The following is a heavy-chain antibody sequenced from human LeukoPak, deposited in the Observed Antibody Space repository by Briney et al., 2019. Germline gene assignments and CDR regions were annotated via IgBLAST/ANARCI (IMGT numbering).Heavy chain of an antibody. CDR1: GFIFSNYA. V-gene: IGHV3-23*01. J-gene: IGHJ4*02. CDR3: AKDKSGSTAYYFDY. CDR2: ISGNGDT. D-gene: IGHD3-10*01. Sequence: GGSLRLSCAASGFIFSNYAMSWVRQAPGKGLEWVSAISGNGDTYYADSVKGRFTNSRDNSKNTVYLQMSSLRAEDTAVYYCAKDKSGSTAYYFDYWGQGTLVTVSS.